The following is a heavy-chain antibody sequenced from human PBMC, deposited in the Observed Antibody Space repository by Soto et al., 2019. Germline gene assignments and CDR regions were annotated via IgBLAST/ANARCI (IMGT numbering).Heavy chain of an antibody. CDR2: ISGSGGST. D-gene: IGHD2-15*01. V-gene: IGHV3-23*01. J-gene: IGHJ3*02. CDR3: AREEGYCNGGPCYRGAFDI. CDR1: GFTFRSYA. Sequence: PGGSLRLSCAASGFTFRSYAMSWVRQAPGKGLEWVSAISGSGGSTYYADSVKGRLTISRDNSKSTLYLQMNSLRAEDTAIYYCAREEGYCNGGPCYRGAFDIWGQGTRVTVSS.